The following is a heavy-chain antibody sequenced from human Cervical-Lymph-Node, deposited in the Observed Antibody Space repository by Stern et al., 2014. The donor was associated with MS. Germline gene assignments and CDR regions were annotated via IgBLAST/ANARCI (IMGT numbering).Heavy chain of an antibody. D-gene: IGHD3-10*01. CDR1: GGTFSSSD. V-gene: IGHV1-69*01. Sequence: QVHLVESGAEVKKPGSSVKVSCRASGGTFSSSDISWVRQAPGQGLEWMGGIIPIIGTANYAQKYQGRVTITADESTSTAYMELSSLRSEDTAIYYCALGGFGHYFEYWGQGTLVTVSS. J-gene: IGHJ4*02. CDR2: IIPIIGTA. CDR3: ALGGFGHYFEY.